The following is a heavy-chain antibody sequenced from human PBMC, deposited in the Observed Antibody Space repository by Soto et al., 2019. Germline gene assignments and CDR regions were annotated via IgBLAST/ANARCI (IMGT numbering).Heavy chain of an antibody. D-gene: IGHD2-15*01. Sequence: PGGSLRLSCAASGFTFSSYGMHWVRQAPGKGLEWVAVIWYDGSNKYYADSVKGRFTISRDNSKNTLYLQTNSLRAEDTAVYYCASGSPVALYGMDVWGQGTTVTVSS. J-gene: IGHJ6*02. V-gene: IGHV3-33*01. CDR3: ASGSPVALYGMDV. CDR2: IWYDGSNK. CDR1: GFTFSSYG.